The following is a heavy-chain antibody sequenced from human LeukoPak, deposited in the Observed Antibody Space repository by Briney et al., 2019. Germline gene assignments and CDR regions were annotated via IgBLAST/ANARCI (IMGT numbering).Heavy chain of an antibody. D-gene: IGHD2-15*01. CDR3: ARNGGGGYLSSIYYYYGMDV. CDR2: IYYSGST. V-gene: IGHV4-59*01. CDR1: GGSICSYY. J-gene: IGHJ6*02. Sequence: PSETLSLTCTVSGGSICSYYWSWIRQPPGKGLEWIGYIYYSGSTNYNPSLKSRVTISVDTSKNQFSLKLSSVTAADTAVCYCARNGGGGYLSSIYYYYGMDVWGQGTTVTVSS.